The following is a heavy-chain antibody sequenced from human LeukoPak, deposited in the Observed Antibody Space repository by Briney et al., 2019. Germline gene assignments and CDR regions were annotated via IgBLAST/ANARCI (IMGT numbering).Heavy chain of an antibody. J-gene: IGHJ4*02. CDR2: IYYTGST. CDR1: GGSISNYY. CDR3: AGGGDSGGYYYSMFDY. D-gene: IGHD3-22*01. V-gene: IGHV4-59*01. Sequence: KPSETLSLTCTVSGGSISNYYWSWIRQPPGKGLEWFGYIYYTGSTNYNPSLKSRVTISVDTSKNQFSLKLSSVTAADTAVYYCAGGGDSGGYYYSMFDYWGQGTLVTVSS.